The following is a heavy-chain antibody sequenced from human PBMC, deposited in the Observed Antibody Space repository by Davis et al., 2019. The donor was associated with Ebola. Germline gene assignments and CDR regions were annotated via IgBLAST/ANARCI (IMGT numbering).Heavy chain of an antibody. V-gene: IGHV1-18*04. D-gene: IGHD6-6*01. CDR1: GYTFTSYY. CDR2: ISAYNGNT. CDR3: ARDHSSSPFDY. Sequence: AASVKVSCKASGYTFTSYYMHWARQAPGQGLEWMGWISAYNGNTNYAQKLQGRVTMTTDTSTCTAYMELRSLRSDDTAVYYCARDHSSSPFDYWGQGTLVTVSS. J-gene: IGHJ4*02.